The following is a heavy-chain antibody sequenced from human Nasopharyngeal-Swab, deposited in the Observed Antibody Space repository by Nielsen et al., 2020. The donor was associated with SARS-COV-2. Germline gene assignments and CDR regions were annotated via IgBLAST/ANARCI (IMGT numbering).Heavy chain of an antibody. CDR3: AKDCILTGYCGGDAFDI. CDR1: GFTFSSYA. V-gene: IGHV3-23*01. CDR2: INNSGGST. Sequence: GGSLRLFCAASGFTFSSYAMRWVRQAPGKGLEWVSTINNSGGSTYYADSVKGRFTISRDNSKNTLYLQLNSLRAEDTAVYYCAKDCILTGYCGGDAFDIWGQGTMVTVSS. D-gene: IGHD3-9*01. J-gene: IGHJ3*02.